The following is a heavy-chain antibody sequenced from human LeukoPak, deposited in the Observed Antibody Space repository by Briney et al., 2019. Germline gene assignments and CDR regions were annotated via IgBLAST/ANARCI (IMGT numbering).Heavy chain of an antibody. D-gene: IGHD4-17*01. V-gene: IGHV3-23*01. CDR3: ARASNDYGDYVGDY. CDR2: ISGSGGST. Sequence: PGGSLRLSCAASGFTFSSYAMSWVRQAPGKGLEWVSAISGSGGSTYYADSVKGRFTISRDNSKNPLYLQMNSLRAEDTAVYYCARASNDYGDYVGDYWGQGTLVTVSS. CDR1: GFTFSSYA. J-gene: IGHJ4*02.